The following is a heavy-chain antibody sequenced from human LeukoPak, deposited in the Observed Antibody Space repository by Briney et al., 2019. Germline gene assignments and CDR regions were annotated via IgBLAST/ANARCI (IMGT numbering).Heavy chain of an antibody. V-gene: IGHV1-8*01. J-gene: IGHJ4*02. CDR1: GYTFSSYD. CDR2: MNPNSGNT. Sequence: ASVKVSCKASGYTFSSYDINWVRQATGQGLEWMGWMNPNSGNTDYAQKFQGRVTMTRNTSISTAYMELSSLRSEDTAVYYCARGQKSALTYGSGTYAYYFDYWGQGILVTVSS. D-gene: IGHD3-10*01. CDR3: ARGQKSALTYGSGTYAYYFDY.